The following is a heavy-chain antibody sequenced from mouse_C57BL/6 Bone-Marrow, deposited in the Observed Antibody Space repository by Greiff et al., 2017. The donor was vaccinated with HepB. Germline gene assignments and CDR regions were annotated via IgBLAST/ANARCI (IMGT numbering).Heavy chain of an antibody. J-gene: IGHJ2*01. CDR3: GRRTVTIGN. D-gene: IGHD2-13*01. V-gene: IGHV5-6*02. CDR1: GFTFSSYG. Sequence: EVKLMESGGDLVKPGGSLKLSCAASGFTFSSYGMSWVRQTPDKRLEWVATISSGGSYTYYPDSVKGRFTISRDNNKNTLYLQMSSLKYEDTAMYYCGRRTVTIGNGDQGTTLTVSA. CDR2: ISSGGSYT.